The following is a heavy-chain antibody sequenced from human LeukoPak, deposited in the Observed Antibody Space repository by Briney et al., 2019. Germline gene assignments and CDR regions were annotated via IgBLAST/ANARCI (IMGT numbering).Heavy chain of an antibody. Sequence: PGGSLRLSCAASGFTFSSYGMHWVSQAPGKGLEWVAVISYDGSNKYYADSVKGRFTISRDNSKNTLYLQMNSLKTEDTAVYYCTTDIFDYDSIWGQGTMVTVSS. CDR2: ISYDGSNK. CDR3: TTDIFDYDSI. V-gene: IGHV3-30*03. J-gene: IGHJ3*02. CDR1: GFTFSSYG. D-gene: IGHD3-22*01.